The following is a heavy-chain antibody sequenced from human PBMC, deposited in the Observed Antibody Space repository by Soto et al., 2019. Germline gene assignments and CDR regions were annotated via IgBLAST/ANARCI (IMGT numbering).Heavy chain of an antibody. CDR1: GFTVSNNY. V-gene: IGHV3-53*01. D-gene: IGHD3-10*01. CDR2: IYSGGYT. Sequence: EVQLVESGGGLIQPGGSLRLSCAVSGFTVSNNYMSWVRQAPGKGLEGVSVIYSGGYTAYGDSVKGRFTISRDNSKNTPFILINGLRSADSAVFFCAIRPGGGVYWGQGTLVTVSS. J-gene: IGHJ4*02. CDR3: AIRPGGGVY.